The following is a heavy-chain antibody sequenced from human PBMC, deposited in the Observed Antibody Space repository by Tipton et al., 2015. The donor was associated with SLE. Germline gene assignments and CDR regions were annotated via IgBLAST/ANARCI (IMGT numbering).Heavy chain of an antibody. CDR3: ARHAGYYDSSGYSPYYFDY. J-gene: IGHJ4*02. CDR1: GGSISSSGYY. Sequence: TLSLTCTVSGGSISSSGYYWGWIRQPPGKGLEWIGNIYYSGSTNYNPSLKSRVTISVDTSKNQFSLKLTSVTAADTAVYYCARHAGYYDSSGYSPYYFDYWGLGTLVTVSS. CDR2: IYYSGST. V-gene: IGHV4-39*01. D-gene: IGHD3-22*01.